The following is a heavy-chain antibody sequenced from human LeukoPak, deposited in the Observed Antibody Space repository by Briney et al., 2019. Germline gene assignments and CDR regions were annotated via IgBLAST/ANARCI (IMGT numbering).Heavy chain of an antibody. Sequence: PSETLSLTCTVSGSSVSSGTYFLNWIRQAPGKGLEWIGYIDYNGRTNYNPSLKSRVTISVGTSKNQFPLKVSSVTATDTAVYYCARGSGWLTDHWGQGTLVTVSS. J-gene: IGHJ4*02. D-gene: IGHD6-19*01. V-gene: IGHV4-61*01. CDR3: ARGSGWLTDH. CDR2: IDYNGRT. CDR1: GSSVSSGTYF.